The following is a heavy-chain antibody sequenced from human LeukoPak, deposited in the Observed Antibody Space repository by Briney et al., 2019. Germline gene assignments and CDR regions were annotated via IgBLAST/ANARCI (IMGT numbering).Heavy chain of an antibody. D-gene: IGHD1-1*01. CDR1: GFTFSSYA. J-gene: IGHJ4*02. CDR2: IRGGGEI. CDR3: AKANWVSNADAVW. Sequence: GGSLRLSCAASGFTFSSYAMSWVRRAPARELEWVSSIRGGGEIFYADSVKGRFTLSRDDSRNTVYLHMNNLRVDDTAVYYCAKANWVSNADAVWWGQGTLVTVSS. V-gene: IGHV3-23*01.